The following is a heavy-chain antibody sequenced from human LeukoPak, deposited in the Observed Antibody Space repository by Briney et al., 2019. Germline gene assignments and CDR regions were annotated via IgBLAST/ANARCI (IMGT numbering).Heavy chain of an antibody. V-gene: IGHV3-23*01. Sequence: PGGSLRLSCAASGFTFSSYAMSWVRQAPGKGLEWVSAISGSGGSTYYADSVKGRFTISRDNSKNTLYLQMNSLRAEDTAVYYCAKDFRYSGSYLSAEYFQHWGQGTLVTVSS. D-gene: IGHD1-26*01. J-gene: IGHJ1*01. CDR1: GFTFSSYA. CDR2: ISGSGGST. CDR3: AKDFRYSGSYLSAEYFQH.